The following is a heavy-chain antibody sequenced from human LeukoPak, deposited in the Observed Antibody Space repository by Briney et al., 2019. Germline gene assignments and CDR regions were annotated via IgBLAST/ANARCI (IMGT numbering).Heavy chain of an antibody. D-gene: IGHD2-2*02. V-gene: IGHV1-2*02. CDR3: ARNPPYCTSTDCYNDY. Sequence: ASVKVSCKASGYTFTIYYMHWVRQAPGQGLEWRGWSNPNSGATTYAQRFQGRVTMTRDTSISTAYMELSGLTSDDTGVYYCARNPPYCTSTDCYNDYWGQGTLVTVSS. CDR2: SNPNSGAT. CDR1: GYTFTIYY. J-gene: IGHJ4*02.